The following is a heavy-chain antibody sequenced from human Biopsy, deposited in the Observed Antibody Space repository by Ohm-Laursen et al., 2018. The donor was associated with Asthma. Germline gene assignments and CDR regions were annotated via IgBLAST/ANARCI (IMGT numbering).Heavy chain of an antibody. V-gene: IGHV4-39*01. CDR1: GGSISSNFYY. CDR2: IYKSGQV. CDR3: ARQKLVAAEGPFDV. D-gene: IGHD1-26*01. Sequence: TLSLTCTVSGGSISSNFYYWGWIRQPPGKGLEWIGNIYKSGQVYYNLSLKSRVTISVDTSKNQFSLQLRSVTAADTAVYYCARQKLVAAEGPFDVWGQGTMVIVSS. J-gene: IGHJ3*01.